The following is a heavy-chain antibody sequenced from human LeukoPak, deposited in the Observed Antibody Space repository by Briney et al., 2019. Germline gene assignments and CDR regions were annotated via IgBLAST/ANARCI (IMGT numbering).Heavy chain of an antibody. J-gene: IGHJ5*02. V-gene: IGHV3-64*04. CDR1: GFNFSGYA. Sequence: GGSLRLSCAASGFNFSGYAIHWVRQPPGKGLEFVSLFSSDGDNTYYAGSVKGRFTISRDNTKNTLYLQMNSLRTEDTAIYYCVRVWDNTLRGDLDPWGKGTLVTVSS. CDR3: VRVWDNTLRGDLDP. D-gene: IGHD3-10*01. CDR2: FSSDGDNT.